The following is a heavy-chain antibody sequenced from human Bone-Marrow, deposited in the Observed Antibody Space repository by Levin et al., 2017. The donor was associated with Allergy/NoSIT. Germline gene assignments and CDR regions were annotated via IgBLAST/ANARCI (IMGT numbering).Heavy chain of an antibody. D-gene: IGHD2-15*01. CDR3: ARESCSGSTGSNCYFRQYFYMDV. CDR2: IYYGGST. V-gene: IGHV4-30-4*08. Sequence: RASETLSLTCTVSGGSISSSNYYWSWIRQSPGKGLEWIGYIYYGGSTYYNPSLKSRVTISADTSKNQFFLKMSSVTAADTAVYYCARESCSGSTGSNCYFRQYFYMDVWGKGTAVTVSS. CDR1: GGSISSSNYY. J-gene: IGHJ6*03.